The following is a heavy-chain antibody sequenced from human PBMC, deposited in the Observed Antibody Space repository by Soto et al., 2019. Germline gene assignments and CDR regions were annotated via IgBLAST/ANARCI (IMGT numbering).Heavy chain of an antibody. V-gene: IGHV5-10-1*01. J-gene: IGHJ6*02. CDR2: IDPSDSYT. CDR1: GYSFTSYW. CDR3: ARHTSIAARDYYYHYGMDV. D-gene: IGHD6-6*01. Sequence: PGESLKISCKGSGYSFTSYWISWVRQMPGKGLEWMGRIDPSDSYTNYSPSFQGHVTISADKSISTAYLQWSSLKASDTAMYYCARHTSIAARDYYYHYGMDVWGQGTTVPVAS.